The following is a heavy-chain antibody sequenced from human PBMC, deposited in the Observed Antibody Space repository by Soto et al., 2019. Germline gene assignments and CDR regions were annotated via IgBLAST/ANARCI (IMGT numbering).Heavy chain of an antibody. CDR2: ISGSGGST. V-gene: IGHV3-23*01. D-gene: IGHD5-18*01. CDR3: ATSGYSYGAYWYFDL. CDR1: GFTFSSYA. J-gene: IGHJ2*01. Sequence: EVQLLESGGGLVQPGGSLRLSCAASGFTFSSYAMSWVRQAPGKGLEWVSAISGSGGSTYYADSVKGRFTISRDNSKNPLYLQMNSLRAEDTAVYYCATSGYSYGAYWYFDLWGRGTLVPVSS.